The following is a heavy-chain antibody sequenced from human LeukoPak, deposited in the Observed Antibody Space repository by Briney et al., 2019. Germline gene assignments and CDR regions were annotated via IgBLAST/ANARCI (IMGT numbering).Heavy chain of an antibody. D-gene: IGHD4/OR15-4a*01. CDR3: AREDPQTRVPEGMDV. J-gene: IGHJ6*02. CDR1: GGSISYYY. Sequence: PSETLSLTCTVSGGSISYYYWSWIRQSPGKGLEWIGYIYYSGTTNYNPSLKSPVTISVDTSKNQFSLQLRSVTAADSAVYYCAREDPQTRVPEGMDVWGQGTTVTVSS. CDR2: IYYSGTT. V-gene: IGHV4-59*01.